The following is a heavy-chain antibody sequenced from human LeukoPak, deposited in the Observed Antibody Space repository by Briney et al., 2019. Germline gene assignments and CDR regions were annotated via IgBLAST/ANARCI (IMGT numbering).Heavy chain of an antibody. CDR3: TQTMGVTPFDN. D-gene: IGHD1-26*01. V-gene: IGHV3-7*01. J-gene: IGHJ4*02. CDR2: IKPDGSEK. CDR1: GFISSNYW. Sequence: GGSLRLSCTASGFISSNYWMSWVRQAPGKGLEWVANIKPDGSEKFYVDSVKGRFTISRDNAESSLHLQMNSLRAEDTSVYFCTQTMGVTPFDNWGQGTLVTVSS.